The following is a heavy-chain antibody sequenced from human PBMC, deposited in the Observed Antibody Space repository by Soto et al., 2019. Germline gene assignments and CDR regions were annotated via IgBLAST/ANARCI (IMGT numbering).Heavy chain of an antibody. V-gene: IGHV3-23*01. CDR1: GFTFSSFA. D-gene: IGHD3-22*01. CDR3: AKEGPIIMILADKNGLDV. CDR2: ISGSGDST. J-gene: IGHJ6*02. Sequence: GGSLRLSCAASGFTFSSFAMSWVRQAPGKGLEWVSAISGSGDSTYYADSVKGRFTISRDNSKDTLYLQMNSLRAEDTAVYYCAKEGPIIMILADKNGLDVWGQGTTVTVSS.